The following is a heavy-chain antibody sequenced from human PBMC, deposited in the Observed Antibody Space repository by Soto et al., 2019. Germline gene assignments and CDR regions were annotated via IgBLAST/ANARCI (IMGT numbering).Heavy chain of an antibody. V-gene: IGHV1-3*01. CDR2: INAGNGNT. Sequence: ASVKVSCKASGYTFTSYAMHWVRQAPGQRLEWMGWINAGNGNTKYSQKFQGRVTMTRDTSASTAYMELSSLRSEDTAVYYCARVCSSGYCNDAFDIWGQGTMVTVSS. J-gene: IGHJ3*02. D-gene: IGHD3-22*01. CDR1: GYTFTSYA. CDR3: ARVCSSGYCNDAFDI.